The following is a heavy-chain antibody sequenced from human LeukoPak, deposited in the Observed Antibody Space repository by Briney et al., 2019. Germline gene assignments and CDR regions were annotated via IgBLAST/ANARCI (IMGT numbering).Heavy chain of an antibody. J-gene: IGHJ4*02. CDR2: IFSNGDT. CDR1: EFTVSRNY. D-gene: IGHD5-24*01. Sequence: QPGGSLRLSCTASEFTVSRNYMLWVRQAPGKGLEWASLIFSNGDTHYADSVKGRFTISRDTSKNTVSLQMNSLRVEDTAMYYCTRDQMNYWGQGTLVTVSS. V-gene: IGHV3-53*01. CDR3: TRDQMNY.